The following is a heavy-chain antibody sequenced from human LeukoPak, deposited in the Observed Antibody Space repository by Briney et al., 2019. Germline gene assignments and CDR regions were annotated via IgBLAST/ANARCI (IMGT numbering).Heavy chain of an antibody. J-gene: IGHJ4*02. Sequence: SETLSLTCAVYGGSFSGYYWSWIRQPPGKGLEWIGEINHSGSTNYNPSLKSRVTISVDTSKNQFSLKLSSVTAADTAVYYCARVRLWFGEFVYWGQGTLVTVSS. V-gene: IGHV4-34*01. CDR3: ARVRLWFGEFVY. CDR1: GGSFSGYY. D-gene: IGHD3-10*01. CDR2: INHSGST.